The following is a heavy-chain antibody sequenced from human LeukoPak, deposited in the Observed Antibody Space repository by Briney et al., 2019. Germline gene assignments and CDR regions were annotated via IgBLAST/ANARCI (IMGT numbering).Heavy chain of an antibody. CDR1: GGSISSSSYY. CDR2: IYYSGST. CDR3: AKVKGGYYDSSGYYRVDDAFDI. V-gene: IGHV4-39*07. Sequence: SETLSLTCTVSGGSISSSSYYWGWIRQPPGKGLEWIGSIYYSGSTYYNPSLKSRVTISVDTSKNQFSLKLSSVTAADTAVYYCAKVKGGYYDSSGYYRVDDAFDIWGQGTMVTVSS. D-gene: IGHD3-22*01. J-gene: IGHJ3*02.